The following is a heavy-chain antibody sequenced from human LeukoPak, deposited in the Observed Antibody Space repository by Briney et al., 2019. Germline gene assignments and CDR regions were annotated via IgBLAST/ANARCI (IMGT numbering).Heavy chain of an antibody. CDR1: GFTFSSYE. CDR2: ISSRDNTI. J-gene: IGHJ4*02. V-gene: IGHV3-48*03. Sequence: AGGSLRLSCAASGFTFSSYEMNWVRQAPGKGLEWVSYISSRDNTIYYADSVKGRFTISRDNAKNSLYLQVNSLRAEDTAVYYCARSLRRGTFDYWGQGTLVTVSS. CDR3: ARSLRRGTFDY.